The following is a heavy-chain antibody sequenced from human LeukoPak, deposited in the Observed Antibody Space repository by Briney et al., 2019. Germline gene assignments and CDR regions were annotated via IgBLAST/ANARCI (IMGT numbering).Heavy chain of an antibody. Sequence: PSETLSLTCAVYGGSFSGYYWSWIRQPPGKGLEWIGEINHSGSTNYNPSLKSRVTISVDTSKNQFSLKLSSVTAADTAVYYCARGGYSYGYYYYYYMDAWGKGTTVTVSS. V-gene: IGHV4-34*01. D-gene: IGHD5-18*01. CDR1: GGSFSGYY. CDR3: ARGGYSYGYYYYYYMDA. J-gene: IGHJ6*03. CDR2: INHSGST.